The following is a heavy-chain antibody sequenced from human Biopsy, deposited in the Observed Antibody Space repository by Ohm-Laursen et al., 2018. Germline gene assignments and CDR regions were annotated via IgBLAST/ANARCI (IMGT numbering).Heavy chain of an antibody. CDR1: GITTRSYW. CDR2: IKQDGSEK. CDR3: TCRYGDSPL. V-gene: IGHV3-7*01. Sequence: SLRLSCAASGITTRSYWMSWIRQAPGKGLEWVANIKQDGSEKNYVASVKGRFTISRDNAKDSLFLQMNSLRVEDTAVYYCTCRYGDSPLWGQGTMVTVSP. D-gene: IGHD4-17*01. J-gene: IGHJ3*01.